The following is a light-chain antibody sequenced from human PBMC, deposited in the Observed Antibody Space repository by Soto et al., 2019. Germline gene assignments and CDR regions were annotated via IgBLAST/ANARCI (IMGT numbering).Light chain of an antibody. CDR3: QQRTNWPPEIT. Sequence: EIVLTQSPAILSLSPGQRATLSCRASQSVSTYLAWYQQKPGQAPRLLIYNASNRATGIPARFSGSGSGTDFTLTISSLEPEDFAVYYCQQRTNWPPEITFGGGTKVDI. V-gene: IGKV3-11*01. J-gene: IGKJ4*01. CDR2: NAS. CDR1: QSVSTY.